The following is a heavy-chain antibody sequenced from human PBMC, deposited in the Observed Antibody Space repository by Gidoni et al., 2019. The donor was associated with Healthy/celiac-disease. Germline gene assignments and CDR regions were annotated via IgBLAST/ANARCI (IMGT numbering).Heavy chain of an antibody. CDR2: ISYDGSNK. CDR1: GFPFRSYG. J-gene: IGHJ4*02. Sequence: QVQLVSSGGGVVQPGRSLRLSCAASGFPFRSYGMHWFRQAQDKGLECVAVISYDGSNKYYADSVKGRFTISRDNSKNTLYLQMNSLRAEDTAVYYCAKEGGIAAATGFDYWGQGTLVTVSS. V-gene: IGHV3-30*18. D-gene: IGHD6-13*01. CDR3: AKEGGIAAATGFDY.